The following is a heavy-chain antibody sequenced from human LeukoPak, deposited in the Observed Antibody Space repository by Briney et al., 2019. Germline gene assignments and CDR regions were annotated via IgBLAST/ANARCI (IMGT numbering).Heavy chain of an antibody. CDR3: ARAPAPYYYDSSGYPYFDY. J-gene: IGHJ4*02. CDR1: GGSISSGGYY. D-gene: IGHD3-22*01. V-gene: IGHV4-31*03. CDR2: IYYSPCT. Sequence: PSETLSLTCTVSGGSISSGGYYWSWIRQHPGKGLEWIGYIYYSPCTYYNPSLKSRVTISVDTSKNQFSLKLSSVTAADTAVYYCARAPAPYYYDSSGYPYFDYWGQGTLVTVSS.